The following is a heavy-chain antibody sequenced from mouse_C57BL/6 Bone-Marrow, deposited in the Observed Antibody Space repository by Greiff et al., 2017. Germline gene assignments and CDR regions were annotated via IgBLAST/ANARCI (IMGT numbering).Heavy chain of an antibody. CDR3: ARPTVYYAMDY. Sequence: EVKLVESGGDLVKPGGSLKLSCAASGFTFSSYGMSWVRRTPNKRLEWVATISSGGSYTYYPDSVKGRFTISRDNAKNTLYLQMSSLKSEETAMYYCARPTVYYAMDYWGQGTSVTGSS. CDR2: ISSGGSYT. CDR1: GFTFSSYG. V-gene: IGHV5-6*01. D-gene: IGHD1-1*01. J-gene: IGHJ4*01.